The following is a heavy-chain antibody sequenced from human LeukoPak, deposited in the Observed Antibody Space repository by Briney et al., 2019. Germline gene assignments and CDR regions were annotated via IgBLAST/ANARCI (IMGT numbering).Heavy chain of an antibody. CDR1: GFILDDYA. CDR2: ISWNCGCI. CDR3: AKDLGENWNDGGFDY. D-gene: IGHD1-1*01. J-gene: IGHJ4*02. Sequence: GCSLRVSCVDSGFILDDYAMLWVRQAAGPGLESVSGISWNCGCIGYADSVKGRFTISRDNANNSLYLQINSLRAEDMAFYYCAKDLGENWNDGGFDYWGQGTLVTVSS. V-gene: IGHV3-9*03.